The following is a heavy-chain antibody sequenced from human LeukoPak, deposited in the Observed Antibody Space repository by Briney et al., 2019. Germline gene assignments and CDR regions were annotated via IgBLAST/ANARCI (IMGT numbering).Heavy chain of an antibody. CDR2: ISYDGSDK. V-gene: IGHV3-30*18. D-gene: IGHD3-10*02. J-gene: IGHJ6*02. CDR1: GFTFSNYV. Sequence: GGSLRLSCAASGFTFSNYVMHWVRQAPGKGLEWVTLISYDGSDKYYADSVRGRFTISRDNSKNTLYLQMNSLRAEDTALYYCAKDLSSGSSIYGMDVWGQGTTVTVSS. CDR3: AKDLSSGSSIYGMDV.